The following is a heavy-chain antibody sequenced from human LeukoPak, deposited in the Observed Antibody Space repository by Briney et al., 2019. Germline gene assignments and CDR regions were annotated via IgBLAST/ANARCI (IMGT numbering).Heavy chain of an antibody. Sequence: PSETLSLTCTVSGGSISSYYWSWIRQPPGKGLEWIGYIYYSGSTNYNPSLKSRVTMSVDTSKNQFSLKLSSVTAADTAVYYCARDTGYYFGSGNYLYYFDYWGQGTLVTVSS. V-gene: IGHV4-59*12. CDR1: GGSISSYY. CDR3: ARDTGYYFGSGNYLYYFDY. J-gene: IGHJ4*02. CDR2: IYYSGST. D-gene: IGHD3-10*01.